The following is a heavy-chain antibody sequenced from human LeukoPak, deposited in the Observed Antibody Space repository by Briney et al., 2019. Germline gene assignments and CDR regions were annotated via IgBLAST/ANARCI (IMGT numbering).Heavy chain of an antibody. V-gene: IGHV3-23*01. Sequence: PGGSLRLSCAASGFTFSSYGMSWVRQAPGKGLEWVSAISGSGGSTYYADSVKGRFTISRDNSKNTLYLQMNSLRAEDTAVYYCAKLYNYYDSSGYSRFDYWGQGTLVTVSS. CDR3: AKLYNYYDSSGYSRFDY. D-gene: IGHD3-22*01. J-gene: IGHJ4*02. CDR1: GFTFSSYG. CDR2: ISGSGGST.